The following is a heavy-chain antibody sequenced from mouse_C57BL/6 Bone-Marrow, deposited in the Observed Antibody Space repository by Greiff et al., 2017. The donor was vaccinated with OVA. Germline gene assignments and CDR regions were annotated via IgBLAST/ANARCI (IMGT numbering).Heavy chain of an antibody. J-gene: IGHJ2*01. CDR1: GYTFTSYW. Sequence: VQLQQSGTVLARPGALVKMSCKTSGYTFTSYWMHWVKQRPGQGLEWIGAIYPGNSDTSYNQKFKGKAKLTAVTSASTAYMELSSLTNEDSAVYYCTRRGYYSNYFDYWGQGTTLTVSS. D-gene: IGHD2-5*01. V-gene: IGHV1-5*01. CDR3: TRRGYYSNYFDY. CDR2: IYPGNSDT.